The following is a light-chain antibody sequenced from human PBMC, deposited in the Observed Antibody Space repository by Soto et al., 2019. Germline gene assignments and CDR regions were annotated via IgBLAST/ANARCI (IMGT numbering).Light chain of an antibody. J-gene: IGKJ2*01. V-gene: IGKV3-20*01. Sequence: EIVLTQSPGTLSLSPGERATLSCRASQSISSYLAWYQQRPGQAPRLLIYAASNRATGIPDRFSGGASATDFTLTVSRLEPEDFAVYYCQQYGSSPRTFGQGTKLEIK. CDR1: QSISSY. CDR3: QQYGSSPRT. CDR2: AAS.